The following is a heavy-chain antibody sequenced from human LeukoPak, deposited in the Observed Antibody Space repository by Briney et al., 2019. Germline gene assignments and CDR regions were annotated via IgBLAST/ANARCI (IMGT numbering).Heavy chain of an antibody. CDR2: IYTSGST. J-gene: IGHJ4*02. CDR3: ARGSYYFDP. D-gene: IGHD6-6*01. Sequence: SETLSLTCTVSGGSISSGSYYWSWIRQPAGKGLEWIGHIYTSGSTNYNPSLKSRVTISVDMSKNQFSLKLRSVTAADTAVYYCARGSYYFDPWGQGTLVTVSS. V-gene: IGHV4-61*09. CDR1: GGSISSGSYY.